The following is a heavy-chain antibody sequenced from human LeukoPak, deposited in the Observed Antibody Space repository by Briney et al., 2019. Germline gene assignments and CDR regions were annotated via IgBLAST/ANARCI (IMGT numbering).Heavy chain of an antibody. Sequence: AAVKLSSNASGYTFTSYYIHWGRHPPGRGLEWKGMINPSGGSTSYAQKFQGRLTMTRDTSTTTVYMELSSLRIKDTAVYYCARVELMYVMDVWGQGTTVTVSS. CDR3: ARVELMYVMDV. V-gene: IGHV1-46*01. J-gene: IGHJ6*02. CDR1: GYTFTSYY. D-gene: IGHD1-7*01. CDR2: INPSGGST.